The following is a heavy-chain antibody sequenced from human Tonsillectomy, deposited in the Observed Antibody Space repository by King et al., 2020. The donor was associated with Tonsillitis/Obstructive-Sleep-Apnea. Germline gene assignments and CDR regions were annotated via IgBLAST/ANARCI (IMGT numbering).Heavy chain of an antibody. Sequence: QLVQSGAEVKKPGSSVKVSCKASGGTFYSYGFNWVRQAPGQGLEWVGGIIPILRTTNYAQNFQGRVIISADASTSTVYMELSSLRSDDTAMYYCARIGRIAAAGPFDYWGQGTLVTVSS. CDR1: GGTFYSYG. CDR3: ARIGRIAAAGPFDY. V-gene: IGHV1-69*12. J-gene: IGHJ4*02. CDR2: IIPILRTT. D-gene: IGHD6-13*01.